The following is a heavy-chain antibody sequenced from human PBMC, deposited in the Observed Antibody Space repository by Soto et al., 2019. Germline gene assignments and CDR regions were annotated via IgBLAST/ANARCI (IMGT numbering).Heavy chain of an antibody. CDR3: ARTIRGMSWSLGHYDI. V-gene: IGHV1-18*01. CDR2: ISAYNGNT. CDR1: GYTFTSYG. J-gene: IGHJ3*02. Sequence: GASVKVSCKASGYTFTSYGISWVRQAPGQGLEWMGWISAYNGNTNYAQKLQGRVTMTTDTSTSTAYMELRSLRSDDTAVYYCARTIRGMSWSLGHYDIWGQGTMVTVSS. D-gene: IGHD3-10*01.